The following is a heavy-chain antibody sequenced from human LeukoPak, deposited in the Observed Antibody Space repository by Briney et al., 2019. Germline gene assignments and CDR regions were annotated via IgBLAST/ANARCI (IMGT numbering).Heavy chain of an antibody. D-gene: IGHD5-18*01. V-gene: IGHV4-59*01. CDR3: ATIWDTALSYWYLGL. J-gene: IGHJ2*01. Sequence: SETLSLTCTVSGGSISSYYWSWIRQPPGKGLEWIGYIYYSGSTSYNPSLKSRVSISVDTSKNQFSLKLSSVTAADTAVYYCATIWDTALSYWYLGLWGRGTLVTVSS. CDR2: IYYSGST. CDR1: GGSISSYY.